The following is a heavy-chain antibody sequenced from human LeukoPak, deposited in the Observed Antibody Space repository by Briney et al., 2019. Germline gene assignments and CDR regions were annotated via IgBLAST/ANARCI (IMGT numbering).Heavy chain of an antibody. CDR1: GFSFSNYG. Sequence: PGGSLRLSCAASGFSFSNYGMHWVRRAPGKGLEWVGLIRYDGTNKYYADFVKGRFTIFRGKSKNTLYLQMNSLRVEDTAVYSCAKDRVESAMWYGGFDYWGQGTLVTVSS. V-gene: IGHV3-30*02. D-gene: IGHD3-16*01. J-gene: IGHJ4*02. CDR3: AKDRVESAMWYGGFDY. CDR2: IRYDGTNK.